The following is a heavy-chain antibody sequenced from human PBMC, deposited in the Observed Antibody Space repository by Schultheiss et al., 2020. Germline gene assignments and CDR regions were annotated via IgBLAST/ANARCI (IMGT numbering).Heavy chain of an antibody. V-gene: IGHV5-10-1*01. CDR1: GYSFTSYW. CDR2: IDPSDSYT. D-gene: IGHD5-18*01. Sequence: GESLKISCKGSGYSFTSYWISWVRQMPGKGLEWMGRIDPSDSYTNYSPSFQGHVTISADKSISTAYLQWSSLKASDTAMYYCARGGDTAMVPFDYWGQGTLVTVSS. J-gene: IGHJ4*02. CDR3: ARGGDTAMVPFDY.